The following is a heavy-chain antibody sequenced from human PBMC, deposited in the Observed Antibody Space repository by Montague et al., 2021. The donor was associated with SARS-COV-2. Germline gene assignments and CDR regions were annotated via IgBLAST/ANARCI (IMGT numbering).Heavy chain of an antibody. V-gene: IGHV4-34*01. CDR3: ARGMRRPYYYYYGMDV. CDR1: GGSFGGYY. CDR2: INHSGST. J-gene: IGHJ6*02. Sequence: SETLSLTCAVYGGSFGGYYWSWICQPPGKGLEWIGEINHSGSTNYNPSLKSLVTISVDTSKNQFSLKLSSVAAADTAVYYCARGMRRPYYYYYGMDVWGQGTTVTVSS.